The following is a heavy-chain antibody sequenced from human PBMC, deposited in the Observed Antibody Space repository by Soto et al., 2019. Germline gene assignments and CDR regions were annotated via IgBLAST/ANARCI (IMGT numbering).Heavy chain of an antibody. CDR1: GGTFSKYS. V-gene: IGHV1-69*13. Sequence: ASVKVSCKASGGTFSKYSISWVRQAPGQGLEWMGGIIPMFGTPNYARKFEGRVTITADESTSTTYMELSSLRSEDTAVYYCARQFDYDISGYYYAYWGQGNLVTVSS. D-gene: IGHD3-22*01. J-gene: IGHJ4*02. CDR3: ARQFDYDISGYYYAY. CDR2: IIPMFGTP.